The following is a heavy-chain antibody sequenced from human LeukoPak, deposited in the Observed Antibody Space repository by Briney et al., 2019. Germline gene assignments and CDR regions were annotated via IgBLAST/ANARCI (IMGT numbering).Heavy chain of an antibody. D-gene: IGHD4-11*01. CDR3: ARASVTYYCYYYMDV. Sequence: SETLSLTCTVSGGSITNYYWTWIRQPPEKGLEWIGYIHYSGSTNYNPSLKSRVTISVDTSKNQFSLKLSSVTAADTAVYYCARASVTYYCYYYMDVWGKGTTVTVSS. CDR2: IHYSGST. V-gene: IGHV4-59*01. CDR1: GGSITNYY. J-gene: IGHJ6*03.